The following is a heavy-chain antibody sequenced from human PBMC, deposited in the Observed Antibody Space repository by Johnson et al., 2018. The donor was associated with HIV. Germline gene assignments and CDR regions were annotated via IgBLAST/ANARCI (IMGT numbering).Heavy chain of an antibody. D-gene: IGHD6-13*01. V-gene: IGHV3-7*01. Sequence: VQLMESGGGLVQPGGSLRLSCAASGFTFSSYWMSWVRQAPGKGLEWVANIKQDGSNKYYADSVKGRFIISRDNSKNTLLLQMNSLRAEDTAVYYCAKCIWGSSLIDAFDIWGQGTRVTVSS. CDR2: IKQDGSNK. CDR1: GFTFSSYW. CDR3: AKCIWGSSLIDAFDI. J-gene: IGHJ3*02.